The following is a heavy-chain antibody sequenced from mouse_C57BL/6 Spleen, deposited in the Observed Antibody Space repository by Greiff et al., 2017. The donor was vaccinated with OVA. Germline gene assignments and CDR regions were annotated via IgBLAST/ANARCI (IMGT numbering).Heavy chain of an antibody. CDR2: IYPRSGNT. J-gene: IGHJ2*01. CDR3: ARGRLRSYFDY. CDR1: GYTFTSYG. V-gene: IGHV1-81*01. D-gene: IGHD2-4*01. Sequence: VQLQQSGAELARPGASVTLSCKASGYTFTSYGISWVTQRTGQGLEWIGEIYPRSGNTYYNEKFTGKATLTADKSSSPAYMERRSLTSEDSAVYFSARGRLRSYFDYWGQGTTLTVSS.